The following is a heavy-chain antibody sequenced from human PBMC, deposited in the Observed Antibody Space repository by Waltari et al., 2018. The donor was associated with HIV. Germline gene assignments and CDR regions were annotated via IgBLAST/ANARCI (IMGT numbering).Heavy chain of an antibody. CDR2: IYHSGST. CDR1: GGSISSSNW. V-gene: IGHV4-4*02. CDR3: ARDVRSSGNYYYYYGMDV. J-gene: IGHJ6*02. Sequence: QVQLQESGPGLVKPSGTLSLTCAVSGGSISSSNWWSWVRQPPGKGLEWIGEIYHSGSTNYNPSLKSRVTISVDKSKNQFSLKLSSVTAADTAVYYCARDVRSSGNYYYYYGMDVWGQGTTVTVSS. D-gene: IGHD6-19*01.